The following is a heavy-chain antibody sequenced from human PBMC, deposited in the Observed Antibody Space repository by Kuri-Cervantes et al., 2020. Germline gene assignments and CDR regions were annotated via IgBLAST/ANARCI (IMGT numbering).Heavy chain of an antibody. J-gene: IGHJ4*02. V-gene: IGHV3-33*01. D-gene: IGHD5-18*01. Sequence: LSLTCAASGFTFSSYGMHWVRQAPGKGLEWVAVIWYGGSNKYYADSVKGRFTISRDNSKSTLYLQMNSLRAEDTAVYYCARGRDTAMVFDYWGQGTLVTVSS. CDR1: GFTFSSYG. CDR3: ARGRDTAMVFDY. CDR2: IWYGGSNK.